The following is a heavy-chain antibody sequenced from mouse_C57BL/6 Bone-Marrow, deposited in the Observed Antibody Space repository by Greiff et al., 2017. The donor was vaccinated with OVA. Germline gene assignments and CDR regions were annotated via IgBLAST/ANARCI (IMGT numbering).Heavy chain of an antibody. CDR2: LHPSDSAT. D-gene: IGHD1-1*01. V-gene: IGHV1-74*01. J-gene: IGHJ1*03. CDR3: AIGTTVVAHWYFDV. Sequence: VQLQQPGAELVKPGASVKVSCKASGYTFTSYWMHWVKQRPGQGLEWIGRLHPSDSATNYNQKFKGKATLTVDKSSSTAYMQLSSLTSEDSAVYYCAIGTTVVAHWYFDVWGTGTTVTVSS. CDR1: GYTFTSYW.